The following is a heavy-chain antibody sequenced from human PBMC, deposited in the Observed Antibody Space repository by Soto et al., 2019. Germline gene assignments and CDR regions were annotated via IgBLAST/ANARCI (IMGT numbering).Heavy chain of an antibody. CDR2: IWYDGSNK. J-gene: IGHJ4*02. V-gene: IGHV3-33*01. CDR3: ARDPSGTAAAFDY. Sequence: GGSLRLSCAASGFTFSSYGMHWVRQAPGKGLEWVAVIWYDGSNKYYADSVKGRFTISRDNSKNTLYLQMNSLRAEDTAVYYCARDPSGTAAAFDYWGQGTLVTVSS. CDR1: GFTFSSYG. D-gene: IGHD6-13*01.